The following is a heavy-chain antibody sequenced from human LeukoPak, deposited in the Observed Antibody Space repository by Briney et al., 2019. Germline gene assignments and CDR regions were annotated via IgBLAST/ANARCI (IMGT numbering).Heavy chain of an antibody. CDR2: INPNRGAT. Sequence: ASVNVSCKASGYIFSDYYMHWVRQAPGQGLEWMGWINPNRGATNYAQNFQGWVTMTRDTSVSTGYMELRRLTSDDTAVYYCARDGYRLSGYFYYMDVWGKGTTVTVSS. V-gene: IGHV1-2*04. J-gene: IGHJ6*03. D-gene: IGHD2-2*03. CDR1: GYIFSDYY. CDR3: ARDGYRLSGYFYYMDV.